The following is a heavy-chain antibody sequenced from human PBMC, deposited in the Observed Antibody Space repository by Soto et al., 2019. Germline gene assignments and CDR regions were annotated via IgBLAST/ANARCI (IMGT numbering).Heavy chain of an antibody. CDR1: GYTFTGYY. J-gene: IGHJ4*02. CDR3: ARLYCSGGSCYSRPY. D-gene: IGHD2-15*01. CDR2: INPTSGGT. V-gene: IGHV1-2*04. Sequence: ASVKVSCKASGYTFTGYYMHWVRQAPGQGLEWMGWINPTSGGTNFDQNFQCWVTMTRDLSISTVYMELSRLSFEDTAVYYCARLYCSGGSCYSRPYWGQGTLVTV.